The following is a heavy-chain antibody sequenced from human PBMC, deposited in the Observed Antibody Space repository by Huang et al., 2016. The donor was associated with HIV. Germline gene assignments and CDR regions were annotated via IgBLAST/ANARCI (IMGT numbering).Heavy chain of an antibody. CDR2: IIPIFGTA. D-gene: IGHD6-6*01. V-gene: IGHV1-69*01. CDR1: GGTFSTYA. Sequence: QVQLVQSGAEVKKPGSSVKVSCKASGGTFSTYAISWVRQAPGQGREAMGGIIPIFGTANYAQKCQGTVTITADEFTSTAYMELSSLRSEDTALYYCARGRTRSSLYDSYYGLDVWGQGTTVTVSS. CDR3: ARGRTRSSLYDSYYGLDV. J-gene: IGHJ6*02.